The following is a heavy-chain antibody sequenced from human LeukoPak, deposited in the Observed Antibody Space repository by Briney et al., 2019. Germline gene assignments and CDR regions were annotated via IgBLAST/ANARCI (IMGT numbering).Heavy chain of an antibody. Sequence: PSETLSLTCTVSGGSISSGDYYWSWIPQPPGKGLEWIGYIYYSGSTYYNPSLKSRVTISVATSKNQFSLKLSSVTAADTAVYYCARGVLGYDILTGYYKPLDYWGQGTLVTVSS. CDR1: GGSISSGDYY. J-gene: IGHJ4*02. V-gene: IGHV4-30-4*08. CDR3: ARGVLGYDILTGYYKPLDY. D-gene: IGHD3-9*01. CDR2: IYYSGST.